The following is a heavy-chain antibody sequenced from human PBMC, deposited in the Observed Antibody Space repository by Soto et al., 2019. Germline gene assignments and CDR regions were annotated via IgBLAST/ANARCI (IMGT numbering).Heavy chain of an antibody. CDR1: GYSINSGYY. CDR3: ARERSASKVTSSSADFDP. D-gene: IGHD4-4*01. J-gene: IGHJ5*02. Sequence: SRTLALTCGVSGYSINSGYYWAWIRQPPGKGLEWIVTINHSGTYYSPSLEIRVTISVDTSKNQFSLRLRSVTAADTAVYYCARERSASKVTSSSADFDPWGQGTLVTVSS. CDR2: INHSGT. V-gene: IGHV4-38-2*02.